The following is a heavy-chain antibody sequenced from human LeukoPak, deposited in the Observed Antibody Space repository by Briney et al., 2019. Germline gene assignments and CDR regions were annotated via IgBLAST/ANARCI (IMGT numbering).Heavy chain of an antibody. J-gene: IGHJ4*02. Sequence: SETLSLTCSFSGGSISSYYWSWIRQSPGKGLEWIGYIYYTGSTSFNPSLKSRVTISVDTSKNQLSLKLSSLTAADTAVYYCARAKEGVAGFFDYWGRGTLVTVSS. CDR3: ARAKEGVAGFFDY. V-gene: IGHV4-59*01. D-gene: IGHD6-19*01. CDR1: GGSISSYY. CDR2: IYYTGST.